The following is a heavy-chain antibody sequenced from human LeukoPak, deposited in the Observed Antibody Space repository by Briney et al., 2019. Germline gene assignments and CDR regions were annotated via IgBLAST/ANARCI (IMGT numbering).Heavy chain of an antibody. CDR1: GGSISNYY. Sequence: PSETLSLTCSVSGGSISNYYWGWIRQPPGKGLEWIGTIYHSGSTYYNPSLKSRVTISVDTSKNQFSLKLSSVTAADTAVYYCARAGGYSGSYYEFDYWGQGTLVTVSS. J-gene: IGHJ4*02. CDR3: ARAGGYSGSYYEFDY. D-gene: IGHD1-26*01. CDR2: IYHSGST. V-gene: IGHV4-38-2*02.